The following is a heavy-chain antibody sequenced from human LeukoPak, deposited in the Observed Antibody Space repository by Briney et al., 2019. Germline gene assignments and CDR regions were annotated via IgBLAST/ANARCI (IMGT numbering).Heavy chain of an antibody. V-gene: IGHV6-1*01. D-gene: IGHD5-12*01. Sequence: SQTLSLTCVISGDSVSSNSAAWSWIRQSPSRGLEWLGRTYYRSKLYNDYAVSVKSRIIINPDTSKNQFSLQLNSVTPEDTAVYYCARGLGYSGYPWYGWFDPWGQGTLVTVSS. J-gene: IGHJ5*02. CDR1: GDSVSSNSAA. CDR2: TYYRSKLYN. CDR3: ARGLGYSGYPWYGWFDP.